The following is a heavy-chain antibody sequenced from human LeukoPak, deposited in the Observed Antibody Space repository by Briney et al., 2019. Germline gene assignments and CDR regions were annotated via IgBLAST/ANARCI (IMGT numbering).Heavy chain of an antibody. Sequence: SETLSLTCTVSGGSVSSYYWNWIRQPAGKGLEWIGRIYTSESGSTNYNPSLKSRVTMSVDTSKNQFSLKLTSVTAADTAVYFCARIGYYYHRGPDSDLYYFDYWGQGTLVTVSS. CDR2: IYTSESGST. D-gene: IGHD3-22*01. CDR3: ARIGYYYHRGPDSDLYYFDY. CDR1: GGSVSSYY. V-gene: IGHV4-4*07. J-gene: IGHJ4*02.